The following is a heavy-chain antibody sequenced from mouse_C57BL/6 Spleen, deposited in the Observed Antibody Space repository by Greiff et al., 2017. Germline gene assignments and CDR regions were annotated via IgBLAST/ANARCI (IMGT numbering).Heavy chain of an antibody. V-gene: IGHV7-3*01. CDR1: GFTFTDYY. J-gene: IGHJ4*01. CDR3: ARYASWGDY. D-gene: IGHD6-1*01. CDR2: IRHKANGYTT. Sequence: EVKLVESGGGLVQPGGSLSLSCAASGFTFTDYYMSWVRQPPGKALEWLGFIRHKANGYTTEYSASVKGRFTISRDNSQIILYIQMNALRAEDSATYYCARYASWGDYWGKGTTVTVSS.